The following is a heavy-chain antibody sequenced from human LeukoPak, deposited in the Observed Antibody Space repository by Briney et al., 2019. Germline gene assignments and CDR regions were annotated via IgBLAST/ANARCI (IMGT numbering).Heavy chain of an antibody. V-gene: IGHV3-23*01. CDR3: AKDGGDYFDY. J-gene: IGHJ4*02. CDR1: GFTFSSYA. CDR2: ISGSGGSP. D-gene: IGHD3-10*01. Sequence: SGGSLRLSCVASGFTFSSYAMSWVRQAPGKGLEWVSVISGSGGSPYYADSVKGRFTISRDNSKNTLYLQMNSLRAEDTAVYYCAKDGGDYFDYWGQGTLVTVSS.